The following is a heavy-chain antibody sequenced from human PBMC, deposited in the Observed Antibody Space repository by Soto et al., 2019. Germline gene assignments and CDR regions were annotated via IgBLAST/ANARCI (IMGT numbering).Heavy chain of an antibody. Sequence: LTCAVSGYSISSGYYWGWIRQPPGKGLEWTGSIYHSGSTYYNPSLKSRVTISVDTSKNQFSLKLSSVTAADTAVYYCARDRNFNVDIVDTITNWFDPWGQGTLVTVSS. J-gene: IGHJ5*02. CDR2: IYHSGST. D-gene: IGHD5-12*01. CDR3: ARDRNFNVDIVDTITNWFDP. CDR1: GYSISSGYY. V-gene: IGHV4-38-2*02.